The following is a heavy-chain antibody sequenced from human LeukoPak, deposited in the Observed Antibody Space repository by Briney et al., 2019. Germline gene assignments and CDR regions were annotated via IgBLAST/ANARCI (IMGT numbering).Heavy chain of an antibody. J-gene: IGHJ4*02. CDR3: ARSQAY. CDR2: IYSGGST. V-gene: IGHV3-66*01. Sequence: PGGSLRLSCAASGXTVSSNYMTWVRQAPGKGLEWVSVIYSGGSTYYADSVKGRFTISRDNSKSTLYLQMNSLTAEDTAVYYCARSQAYWGQGTLVTVSS. CDR1: GXTVSSNY.